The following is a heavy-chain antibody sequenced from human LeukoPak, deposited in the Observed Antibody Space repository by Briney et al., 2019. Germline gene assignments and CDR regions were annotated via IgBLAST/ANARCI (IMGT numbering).Heavy chain of an antibody. CDR2: IYYSGST. J-gene: IGHJ3*02. V-gene: IGHV4-39*01. CDR3: ARRNEDLIAAAGSDAFDI. D-gene: IGHD6-13*01. Sequence: SETLSLACTVSGGSISSSSYYWGWIRQPPGKGLEWIGSIYYSGSTYYNPSLKSRVTISVDTSKNQFSLKLSSVTAADTAVYYFARRNEDLIAAAGSDAFDIWGQGTMVTVSS. CDR1: GGSISSSSYY.